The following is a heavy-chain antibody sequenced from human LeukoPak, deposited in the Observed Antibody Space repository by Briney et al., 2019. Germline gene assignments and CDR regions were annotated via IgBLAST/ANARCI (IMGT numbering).Heavy chain of an antibody. D-gene: IGHD2-15*01. CDR3: VRDRGYSTYDY. CDR1: EFTFSNYW. CDR2: IKEDGGEI. J-gene: IGHJ4*02. Sequence: PGGSLRLSCVASEFTFSNYWVAGVRQAPGKGPEWVANIKEDGGEINYVDSVKGRFTISRDNARNSLYLQMNSLRAEDTAVYYCVRDRGYSTYDYWGQGTLASVSS. V-gene: IGHV3-7*01.